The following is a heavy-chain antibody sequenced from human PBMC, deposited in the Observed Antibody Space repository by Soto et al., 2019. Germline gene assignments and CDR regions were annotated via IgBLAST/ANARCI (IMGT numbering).Heavy chain of an antibody. V-gene: IGHV3-30*18. Sequence: QVQLVESGGGVVQPGRSLRLSCAASGFTFSSYGMHWVRQAPGKGLEWVAVISNDGSNKYYADSVKGRFTISRDNSKNTLYLQMNSLRVEDTAVYYCAKEWVYDSSGWSFDYWGQGTLVTVSS. CDR2: ISNDGSNK. D-gene: IGHD3-22*01. CDR3: AKEWVYDSSGWSFDY. CDR1: GFTFSSYG. J-gene: IGHJ4*02.